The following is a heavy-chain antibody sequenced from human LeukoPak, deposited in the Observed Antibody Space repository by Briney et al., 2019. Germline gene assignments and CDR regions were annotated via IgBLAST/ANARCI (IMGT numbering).Heavy chain of an antibody. CDR3: AKERLGNTKWFDP. CDR1: GFTFNMYA. V-gene: IGHV3-23*01. Sequence: PGGSLRLSCATSGFTFNMYAMGWVRQAPGKGLQWVSSISGSGDTTYYADSVKGRFTISRDNSKNTLYLQMNSLGADDAAIYYCAKERLGNTKWFDPWGRGTLVTVSS. CDR2: ISGSGDTT. J-gene: IGHJ5*02. D-gene: IGHD7-27*01.